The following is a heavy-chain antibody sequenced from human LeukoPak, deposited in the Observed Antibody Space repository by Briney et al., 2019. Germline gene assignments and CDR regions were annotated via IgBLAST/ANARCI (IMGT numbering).Heavy chain of an antibody. Sequence: GGSLRLSCAASGLSFSSYSMNWVRQAPGKGLEWVSSINSDSIWIYYADSVRGRFTISRDNTRNSLYLQMNSLRAEDTAVYYCARVTYGSGTYGAFDYWGQGTLVTVSS. V-gene: IGHV3-21*04. CDR1: GLSFSSYS. D-gene: IGHD3-10*01. CDR2: INSDSIWI. J-gene: IGHJ4*02. CDR3: ARVTYGSGTYGAFDY.